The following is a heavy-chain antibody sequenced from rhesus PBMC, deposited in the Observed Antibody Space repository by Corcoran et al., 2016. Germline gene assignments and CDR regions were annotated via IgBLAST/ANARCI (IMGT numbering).Heavy chain of an antibody. D-gene: IGHD1-20*01. CDR3: ARDPTGTMADY. V-gene: IGHV4-160*01. CDR2: IDSSGST. J-gene: IGHJ4*01. CDR1: GGSISGYW. Sequence: QLQLQESGPGLVKPSETLSLTCAVSGGSISGYWWSWIRQPPGKGLGWIGRIDSSGSTDYNPSLKSRVTISRDTSKNQFSLKLSSVTAADTAVYYCARDPTGTMADYWGQGVLVTVSS.